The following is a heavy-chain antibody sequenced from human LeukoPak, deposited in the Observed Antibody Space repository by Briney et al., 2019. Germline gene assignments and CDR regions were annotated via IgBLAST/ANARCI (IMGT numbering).Heavy chain of an antibody. V-gene: IGHV4-39*01. CDR3: ARHEDPLRFGELWWGFDP. CDR1: GGSISSSSYY. CDR2: IYYSGST. Sequence: SSETLSLTCTVSGGSISSSSYYWGWIRQPPGEGLEWIGSIYYSGSTYYNPSLKSRVTISVDTSKNQFSLKLSSVTAADTAVYYCARHEDPLRFGELWWGFDPWGQGTLVTVSS. J-gene: IGHJ5*02. D-gene: IGHD3-10*01.